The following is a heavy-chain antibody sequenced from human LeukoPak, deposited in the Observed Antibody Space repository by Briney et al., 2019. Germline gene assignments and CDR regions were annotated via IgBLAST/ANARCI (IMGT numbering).Heavy chain of an antibody. CDR1: GFTFSSYA. V-gene: IGHV3-23*01. J-gene: IGHJ4*02. Sequence: GGSLRLSCAASGFTFSSYAMSWVRQAPGKGLEWVSAIPASGGSTYYADSVKGRFTITRDNSKNTLYLQVSSLRAEDTAVYYCAKGYSAGWSQYFDYWGQGTLVTVSS. CDR3: AKGYSAGWSQYFDY. D-gene: IGHD6-19*01. CDR2: IPASGGST.